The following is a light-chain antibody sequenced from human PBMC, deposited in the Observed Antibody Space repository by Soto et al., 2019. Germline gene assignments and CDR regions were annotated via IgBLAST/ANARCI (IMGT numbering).Light chain of an antibody. CDR1: RTISSW. CDR3: QQYNGYST. V-gene: IGKV1-5*01. J-gene: IGKJ2*01. CDR2: DGS. Sequence: DIQITQSPSTLSASVGDRVTLTCRASRTISSWVAWYQQRPGKAPKLLIYDGSNLESGVPSRFSGSRSGTEFTLTISSLQPDDVATYYCQQYNGYSTFGQGTYLDIK.